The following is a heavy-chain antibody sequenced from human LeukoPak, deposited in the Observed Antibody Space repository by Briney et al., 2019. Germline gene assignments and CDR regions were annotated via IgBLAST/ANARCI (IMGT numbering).Heavy chain of an antibody. CDR1: GGSFSGYY. D-gene: IGHD5-12*01. J-gene: IGHJ4*02. Sequence: SETLSLTCAVYGGSFSGYYWSLIRQPPGKGLEWIGEINHSGSTNYNPSLKSRVTISVDTSKNQFSLKLSPVTAADTAVYYCASLDGYNYGADYWGQGTLVTVSS. CDR2: INHSGST. V-gene: IGHV4-34*01. CDR3: ASLDGYNYGADY.